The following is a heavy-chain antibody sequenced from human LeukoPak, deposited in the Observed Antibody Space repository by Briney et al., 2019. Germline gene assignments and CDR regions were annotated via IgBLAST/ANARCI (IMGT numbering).Heavy chain of an antibody. CDR3: ATYGWLVQGFYFDY. CDR2: INPNSGDT. Sequence: GASVKVSCKASGFTFTGYYMHWLRQAPGQGLEWMGWINPNSGDTNYAQKFQGRVTMTRDTSISTAYMELNTLRSDDTAVYYCATYGWLVQGFYFDYWGQGTLVTVSS. CDR1: GFTFTGYY. J-gene: IGHJ4*02. D-gene: IGHD6-19*01. V-gene: IGHV1-2*02.